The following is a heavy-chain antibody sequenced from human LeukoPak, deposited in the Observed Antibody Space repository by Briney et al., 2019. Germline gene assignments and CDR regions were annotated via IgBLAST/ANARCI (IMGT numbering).Heavy chain of an antibody. CDR3: ANEHGG. J-gene: IGHJ4*02. CDR1: GYTFTGSY. D-gene: IGHD3-16*01. Sequence: ASVKVSCKASGYTFTGSYMHWVRQAPGQGFEWIGWISPASDATKYAQNFQGRVTLTTDTSITTAYMELSSLTSDDTASYYCANEHGGWGQGTPVTVSS. CDR2: ISPASDAT. V-gene: IGHV1-2*02.